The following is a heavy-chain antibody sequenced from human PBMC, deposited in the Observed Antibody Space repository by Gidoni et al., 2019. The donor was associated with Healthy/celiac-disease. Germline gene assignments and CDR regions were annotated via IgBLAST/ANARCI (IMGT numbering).Heavy chain of an antibody. V-gene: IGHV3-66*01. CDR3: ARGKYSSSPALFDY. CDR1: GFTVSSNY. D-gene: IGHD6-6*01. Sequence: EVQLVESGGGLVKPGGSLRLSCAASGFTVSSNYMSWVRKAPGKGLEWVSVIYGGGSTYYADSVKGRFTISRDNSKTTLYLQMNSLRAEDTAVYYCARGKYSSSPALFDYWGQGTLVTVSS. CDR2: IYGGGST. J-gene: IGHJ4*02.